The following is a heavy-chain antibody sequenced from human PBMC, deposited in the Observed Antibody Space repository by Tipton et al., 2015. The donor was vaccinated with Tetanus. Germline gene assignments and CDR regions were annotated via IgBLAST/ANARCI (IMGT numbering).Heavy chain of an antibody. CDR1: GYIFTNYW. CDR3: ARAHCTDGVCNFGF. V-gene: IGHV5-51*01. J-gene: IGHJ4*02. Sequence: QLVQSGAEVKKPGESLKISCKGSGYIFTNYWIGWVRQKPGKGLEWMGIIYPGDSDTRYSPSFQGQVTISVDKSINTAYLQWSSLKASDTSVFYCARAHCTDGVCNFGFWGQGALVTVAS. D-gene: IGHD2-8*01. CDR2: IYPGDSDT.